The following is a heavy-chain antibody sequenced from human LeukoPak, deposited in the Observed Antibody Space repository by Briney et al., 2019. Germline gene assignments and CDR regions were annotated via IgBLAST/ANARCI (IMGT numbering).Heavy chain of an antibody. J-gene: IGHJ4*02. CDR2: IKLDGSEK. CDR1: GFTFSSSW. V-gene: IGHV3-7*02. CDR3: AKNGEEFDY. Sequence: GGSLRLSCAASGFTFSSSWMTWVRQAPGKGLEWVANIKLDGSEKYYVDSVKGRFTISRDNAKNSLYLQMNSLRGEDTAVYYCAKNGEEFDYWGQGTLVTVSS. D-gene: IGHD4-17*01.